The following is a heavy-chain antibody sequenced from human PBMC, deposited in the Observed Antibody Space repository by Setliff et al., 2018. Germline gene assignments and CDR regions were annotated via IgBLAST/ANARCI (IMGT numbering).Heavy chain of an antibody. D-gene: IGHD6-19*01. Sequence: PSETLSLTCTVSGGSISSYYLSWIRQPAGKGLEWIGHIYIGGSANYNPSPKSRVTMSIDTSKNQFSLKLNSVTAADMAVYYCAREQWLDPPGYYYMDVWAKGTTVTVSS. CDR2: IYIGGSA. J-gene: IGHJ6*03. V-gene: IGHV4-4*07. CDR1: GGSISSYY. CDR3: AREQWLDPPGYYYMDV.